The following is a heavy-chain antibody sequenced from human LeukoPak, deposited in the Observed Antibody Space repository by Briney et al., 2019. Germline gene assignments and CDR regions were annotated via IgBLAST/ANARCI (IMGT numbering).Heavy chain of an antibody. CDR1: GFTFSDYY. CDR3: ASPSLGYGSGSYIDAFDI. J-gene: IGHJ3*02. V-gene: IGHV3-11*01. Sequence: GGSLRLSCAASGFTFSDYYMSWIRQAPGKGLEWVSYISSSGSTIYYADSVKGRFTISRDNAKNSPYLQMNSLRAEDTAVYYCASPSLGYGSGSYIDAFDIWGQGTMVTASS. CDR2: ISSSGSTI. D-gene: IGHD3-10*01.